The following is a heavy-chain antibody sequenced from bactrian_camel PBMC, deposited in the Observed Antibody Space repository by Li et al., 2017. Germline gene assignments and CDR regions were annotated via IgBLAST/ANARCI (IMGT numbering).Heavy chain of an antibody. Sequence: HVQLVESGGGSVQAGGSLRLSCGASGSIYGDACVGWLRQAPGKEREGVAAIDSDGIASYADSVKGRFTVSRDNANNTVNLMMNSLKPDDTGMYVCAIGGHGHVLLHKKPVVARRSISRARRTRVGPGDPGHRL. D-gene: IGHD3*01. CDR2: IDSDGIA. V-gene: IGHV3S53*01. J-gene: IGHJ4*01. CDR3: AIGGHGHVLLHKKPVVARRSISRARRTR. CDR1: GSIYGDAC.